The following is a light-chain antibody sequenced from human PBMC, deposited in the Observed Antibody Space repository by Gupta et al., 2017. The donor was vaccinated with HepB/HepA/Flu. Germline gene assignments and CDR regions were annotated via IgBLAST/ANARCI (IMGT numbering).Light chain of an antibody. V-gene: IGKV4-1*01. CDR2: WAS. CDR3: QQDNTTPRT. J-gene: IGKJ1*01. CDR1: QNILYSSNNKNY. Sequence: DIVMTQSRVPLAVSLGERATINCTSSQNILYSSNNKNYLPWYQQKPGQPPNLLIYWASTRESGVPDRFSGSGSGTDFTLTISSLQAEDVAVYYCQQDNTTPRTFGQGTKVEIK.